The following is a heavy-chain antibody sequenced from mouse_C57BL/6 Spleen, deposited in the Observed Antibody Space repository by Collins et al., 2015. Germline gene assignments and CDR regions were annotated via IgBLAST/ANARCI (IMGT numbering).Heavy chain of an antibody. D-gene: IGHD2-5*01. CDR3: ARHYSNPGWFAY. CDR2: INPDSSTI. CDR1: GIDFSRYW. Sequence: EVKLLQSGGGLVQPGGSLKLSCAASGIDFSRYWMSWVRRAPGKGLEWIGEINPDSSTINYAPSLKDKFIISRDNAKNTLYLQMSKVRSEDTALYYCARHYSNPGWFAYWGQGTLVTVSA. V-gene: IGHV4-1*01. J-gene: IGHJ3*01.